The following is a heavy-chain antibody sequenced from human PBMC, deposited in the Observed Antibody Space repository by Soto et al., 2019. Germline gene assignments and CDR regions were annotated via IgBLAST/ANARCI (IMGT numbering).Heavy chain of an antibody. Sequence: EVQLLESGGGLVQPGGSLRLSCAASGFTFSSYAMSWVRQAPGKGLEWVSAISGSGGSTYYADSVKGRFTISRDNSKNTLYLQMNSLRAEDTAVYYCAKAGYSSSWQISDAFDIWGQGTMVTVSS. CDR1: GFTFSSYA. V-gene: IGHV3-23*01. D-gene: IGHD6-13*01. CDR2: ISGSGGST. CDR3: AKAGYSSSWQISDAFDI. J-gene: IGHJ3*02.